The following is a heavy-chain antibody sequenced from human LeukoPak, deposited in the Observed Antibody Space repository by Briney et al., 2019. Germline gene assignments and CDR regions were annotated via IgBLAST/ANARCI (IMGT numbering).Heavy chain of an antibody. CDR2: IYYSGST. D-gene: IGHD3-22*01. CDR1: GGSISSSSYY. CDR3: ARADYDSSGPYGMDV. Sequence: SETLSLTCTVSGGSISSSSYYWGWIRQPPGKGLEWIVSIYYSGSTYYNPSLKSRVTISVDTSKNQFSLKLSSVTAADTAVYYCARADYDSSGPYGMDVWGQGTTVTVSS. J-gene: IGHJ6*02. V-gene: IGHV4-39*07.